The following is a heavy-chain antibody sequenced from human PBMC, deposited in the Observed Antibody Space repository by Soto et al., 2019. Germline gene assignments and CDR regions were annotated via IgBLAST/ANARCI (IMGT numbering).Heavy chain of an antibody. CDR1: GFTFSSYA. J-gene: IGHJ4*02. CDR3: AKQDEYYYDSSGYYADY. V-gene: IGHV3-23*01. CDR2: ISGSGGST. D-gene: IGHD3-22*01. Sequence: PGGSLRLSCAASGFTFSSYAMSWVRQAPGKGLEWVSAISGSGGSTYYADSVKGRFTISRDNSKNTLYLQMNSLRAEDTAVYYCAKQDEYYYDSSGYYADYWGQGTLVTVSS.